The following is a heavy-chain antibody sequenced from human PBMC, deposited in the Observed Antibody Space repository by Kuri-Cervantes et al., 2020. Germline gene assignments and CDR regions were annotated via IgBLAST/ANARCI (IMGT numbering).Heavy chain of an antibody. CDR3: VREKRPYGDYPPTFDY. D-gene: IGHD4-17*01. CDR1: GYSISSGYF. J-gene: IGHJ4*02. CDR2: IYHSGGI. Sequence: SETLSLTCDVSGYSISSGYFWGWIRQPPEKGLEWIGTIYHSGGIYYNPSLKSRVTISVDTSKNQFSLRLSSVTAADTAVYYCVREKRPYGDYPPTFDYWGQGALVTVSS. V-gene: IGHV4-38-2*02.